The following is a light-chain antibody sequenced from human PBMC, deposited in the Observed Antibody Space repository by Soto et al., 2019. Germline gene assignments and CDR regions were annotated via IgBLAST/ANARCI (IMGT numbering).Light chain of an antibody. V-gene: IGLV2-14*01. J-gene: IGLJ3*02. Sequence: QSALTQPASVSGSPGQSITISCTGTSSDVGGHNYVSWYQQHPGKTPKLIIYEASYRPSGVSHRFSGSKSGNTASLTISGLQAEDEADYYCSSYTSSSTLDWVFGGGTKVTVL. CDR3: SSYTSSSTLDWV. CDR1: SSDVGGHNY. CDR2: EAS.